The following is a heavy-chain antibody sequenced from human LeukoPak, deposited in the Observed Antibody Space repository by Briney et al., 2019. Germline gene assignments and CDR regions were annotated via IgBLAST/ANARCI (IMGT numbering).Heavy chain of an antibody. J-gene: IGHJ5*02. V-gene: IGHV3-74*01. CDR3: ARDPRNKGFDP. CDR1: GFPFSAYW. D-gene: IGHD1/OR15-1a*01. CDR2: INGDGSNI. Sequence: QSGGSLRLSCAASGFPFSAYWMHWARQVPGKGLVWVSCINGDGSNIQYADSVKGRFTTSRDNAKNMMYLQMNSLRVEDTAIYYCARDPRNKGFDPWGQGTLVTVSA.